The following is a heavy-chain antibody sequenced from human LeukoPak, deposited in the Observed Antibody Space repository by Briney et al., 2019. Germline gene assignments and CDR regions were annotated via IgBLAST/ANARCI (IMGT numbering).Heavy chain of an antibody. CDR2: IVVGSGNT. Sequence: SVKVSCKASGFTFTTSAMQWVRQARGQRLGWIGWIVVGSGNTNYAQKFQERVTITRDMSTSTAYMDLSSLRSEDTAVYYCAAKNYYYDSSGYYHWGQGTLVTVSS. CDR1: GFTFTTSA. D-gene: IGHD3-22*01. J-gene: IGHJ5*02. V-gene: IGHV1-58*02. CDR3: AAKNYYYDSSGYYH.